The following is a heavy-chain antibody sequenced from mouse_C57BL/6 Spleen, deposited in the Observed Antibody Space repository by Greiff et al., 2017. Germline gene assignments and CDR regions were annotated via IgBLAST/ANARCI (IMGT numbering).Heavy chain of an antibody. J-gene: IGHJ3*01. CDR1: GFSLTSYG. CDR2: IWGGGST. D-gene: IGHD2-5*01. CDR3: AKRDSNSGFAY. V-gene: IGHV2-9*01. Sequence: VQLQESGPGLVAPSQSLSITCTVSGFSLTSYGVDWVRQPPGKGLEWLGVIWGGGSTNYNSALMYRLSISKDNSTSHVFLKKNSLQTDDTAMYYCAKRDSNSGFAYWGQGTLVTVSA.